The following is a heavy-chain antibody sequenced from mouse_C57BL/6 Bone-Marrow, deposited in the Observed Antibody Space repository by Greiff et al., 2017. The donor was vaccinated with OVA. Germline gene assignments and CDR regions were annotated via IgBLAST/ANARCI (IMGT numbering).Heavy chain of an antibody. CDR3: ASLITTVVSYYFDY. CDR2: ISSGGSYT. D-gene: IGHD1-1*01. J-gene: IGHJ2*01. Sequence: EVQGVESGGDLVKPGGSLKLSCAASGFTFSSYGMSWVRQTPDKRLEWVATISSGGSYTYYPDSVKGRFTISSDTAKNTLDLQMSSLKSEDTAMYDWASLITTVVSYYFDYWGQGTTLTVSS. CDR1: GFTFSSYG. V-gene: IGHV5-6*01.